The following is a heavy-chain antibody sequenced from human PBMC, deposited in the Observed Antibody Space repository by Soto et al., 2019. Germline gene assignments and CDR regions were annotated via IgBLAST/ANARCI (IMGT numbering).Heavy chain of an antibody. V-gene: IGHV3-74*01. CDR1: GFTFSNYW. CDR3: VRVSVGAYDFGY. Sequence: PGGSLRLSCAASGFTFSNYWMHWVRQAPGKGLVWVSRINSEGRITNYAESVKGRFTISRDNAKDTLYLQMNSLRVEDTAVYYCVRVSVGAYDFGYWGQGTLVTVSS. CDR2: INSEGRIT. D-gene: IGHD5-12*01. J-gene: IGHJ4*02.